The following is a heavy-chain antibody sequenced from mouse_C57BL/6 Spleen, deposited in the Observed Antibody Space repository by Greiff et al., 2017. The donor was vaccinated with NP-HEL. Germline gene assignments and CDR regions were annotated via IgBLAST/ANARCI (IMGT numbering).Heavy chain of an antibody. CDR1: GFSLSTSGMG. V-gene: IGHV8-12*01. CDR2: IYWDDDK. J-gene: IGHJ1*03. CDR3: ARRALITAVVATEDWYFDV. D-gene: IGHD1-1*01. Sequence: QVTLKVSGPGILQSSQTLSLTCSFSGFSLSTSGMGVSWIRQPSGKGLEWLAHIYWDDDKRYNPSLKSRLTISKDTSRNQVFLKITSVDTADTATYYCARRALITAVVATEDWYFDVWGTGTTVTVSS.